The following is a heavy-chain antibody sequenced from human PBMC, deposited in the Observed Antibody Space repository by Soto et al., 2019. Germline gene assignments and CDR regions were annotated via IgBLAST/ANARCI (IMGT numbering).Heavy chain of an antibody. J-gene: IGHJ5*02. Sequence: WGSLGLSCAASGFTFSSYAMTWVRQAPGKGLEWVSAISGSGGSTYYADSVKGRFTISRDNSKNTLYLQMNSLRAEDTAVYYCEKEGYQPLLNWFDPWGQGTLVTVSS. V-gene: IGHV3-23*01. D-gene: IGHD2-2*01. CDR3: EKEGYQPLLNWFDP. CDR2: ISGSGGST. CDR1: GFTFSSYA.